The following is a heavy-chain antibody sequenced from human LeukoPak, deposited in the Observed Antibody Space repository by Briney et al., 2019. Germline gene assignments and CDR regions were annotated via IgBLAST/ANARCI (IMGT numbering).Heavy chain of an antibody. Sequence: GGSLRLSCAASGFTFSSYAMSWVRQAPGKGLEWVSAISGSGGSTYYADSVKGRFTISRDNSKNTLYLQMNSLRAEDTAVYYCATVNTYYDILTGYFDYWGQGTLVTVSS. CDR3: ATVNTYYDILTGYFDY. CDR1: GFTFSSYA. CDR2: ISGSGGST. V-gene: IGHV3-23*01. J-gene: IGHJ4*02. D-gene: IGHD3-9*01.